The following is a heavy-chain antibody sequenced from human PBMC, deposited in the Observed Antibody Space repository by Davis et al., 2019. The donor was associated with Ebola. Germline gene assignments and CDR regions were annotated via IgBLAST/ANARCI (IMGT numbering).Heavy chain of an antibody. CDR1: GYNFIGYD. J-gene: IGHJ4*02. V-gene: IGHV1-18*04. Sequence: ASVKVSCKASGYNFIGYDITWVRQAPGQGLEWMGWISVSRGDANYAQKFQDRVTMTTDTITSTAYMEVGTLRSDDTAVYYCARAQFPTTSDHWGQGTLVTVSS. CDR2: ISVSRGDA. CDR3: ARAQFPTTSDH. D-gene: IGHD1-1*01.